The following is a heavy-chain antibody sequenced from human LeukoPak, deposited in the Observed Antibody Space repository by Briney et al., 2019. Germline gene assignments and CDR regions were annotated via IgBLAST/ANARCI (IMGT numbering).Heavy chain of an antibody. J-gene: IGHJ4*02. V-gene: IGHV3-30-3*01. CDR1: GFTFSSYA. D-gene: IGHD3-3*01. CDR2: ISYDGSNK. Sequence: GRSLRVYCAASGFTFSSYAMHWVRQAPGKGLEWVAVISYDGSNKYYADSAKGRFTISRDNSKNTLYLQMNSLRAEDTAAYYCARSVAARSVYRRERDYWGQGTLVTVSS. CDR3: ARSVAARSVYRRERDY.